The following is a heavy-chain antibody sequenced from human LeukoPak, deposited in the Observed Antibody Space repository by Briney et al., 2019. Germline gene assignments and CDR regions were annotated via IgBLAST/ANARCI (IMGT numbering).Heavy chain of an antibody. CDR3: ARRTLSGSSHFDY. CDR2: IYYSGST. D-gene: IGHD3-10*01. V-gene: IGHV4-59*01. J-gene: IGHJ4*02. Sequence: SETLSLTCTVSGGSISSYYWSWIRQPPGKGLEWIGCIYYSGSTNYNPSLKSRVTISVDTSKNQFSLKLSSVTAADTAVYYCARRTLSGSSHFDYWGQGTLVTVSS. CDR1: GGSISSYY.